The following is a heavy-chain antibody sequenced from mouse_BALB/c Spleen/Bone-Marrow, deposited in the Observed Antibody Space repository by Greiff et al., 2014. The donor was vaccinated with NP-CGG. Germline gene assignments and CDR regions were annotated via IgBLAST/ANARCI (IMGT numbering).Heavy chain of an antibody. CDR3: ARDSYYYGSSYWYFDV. CDR2: ISDGGSYT. CDR1: GFTFSDYY. Sequence: EVKLVESGGGLVKPGGPLKLSCAASGFTFSDYYMYWVRQTPEKGLEWVATISDGGSYTYYPDSVKGRFTISRDNAKNSLYLQMTSLKSEDTAMYYCARDSYYYGSSYWYFDVWGAGTTVTVSS. V-gene: IGHV5-4*02. D-gene: IGHD1-1*01. J-gene: IGHJ1*01.